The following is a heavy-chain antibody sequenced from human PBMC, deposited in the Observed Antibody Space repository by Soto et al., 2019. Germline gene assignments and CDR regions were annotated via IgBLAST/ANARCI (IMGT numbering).Heavy chain of an antibody. Sequence: PGGSLRLSCAASGFTFSSYVMSWVRQAPGKGLEWVSAISGSGGSTYYADSVKGRFTISRDNSKNTLYLQMNSLRAEDTAVYYCAKDRRPGIAAAGVFDYWGQGTLVTVSS. J-gene: IGHJ4*02. CDR2: ISGSGGST. CDR3: AKDRRPGIAAAGVFDY. V-gene: IGHV3-23*01. D-gene: IGHD6-13*01. CDR1: GFTFSSYV.